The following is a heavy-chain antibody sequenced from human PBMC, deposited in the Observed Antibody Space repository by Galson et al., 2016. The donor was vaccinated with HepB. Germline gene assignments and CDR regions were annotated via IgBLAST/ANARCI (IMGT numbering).Heavy chain of an antibody. CDR3: AHRKPDYYVSDWFDP. CDR1: GFSLNTSGVG. J-gene: IGHJ5*02. CDR2: IYCDDDN. D-gene: IGHD3-10*01. V-gene: IGHV2-5*02. Sequence: PALVKPTQTLTLTCTLSGFSLNTSGVGLGWIRQPPGQALEWLALIYCDDDNRYSPSLKSRLIITNDTSKNEVVLTMTNMDPVDTATYFCAHRKPDYYVSDWFDPWGQGTLVTVSS.